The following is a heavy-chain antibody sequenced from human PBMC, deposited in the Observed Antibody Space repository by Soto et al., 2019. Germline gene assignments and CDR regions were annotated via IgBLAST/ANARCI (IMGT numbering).Heavy chain of an antibody. J-gene: IGHJ5*02. CDR3: ARSPSRMAAETQLDP. CDR1: GYTFTSYA. Sequence: QVQLVQSGAEVRKPGASVKISCKASGYTFTSYAIHWLRQAPGQRLEWMGWINGGAGDTRYSVNFPGRVTFTRDTAATTAFMYLSSLSSADTAIYYCARSPSRMAAETQLDPWGQGTLVTVSS. V-gene: IGHV1-3*01. CDR2: INGGAGDT. D-gene: IGHD6-6*01.